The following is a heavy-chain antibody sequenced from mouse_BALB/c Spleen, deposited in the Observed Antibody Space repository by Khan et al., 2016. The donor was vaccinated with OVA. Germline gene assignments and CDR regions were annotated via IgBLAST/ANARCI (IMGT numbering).Heavy chain of an antibody. J-gene: IGHJ4*01. Sequence: QMQLEESGPGLVAPSQSLSITCTVSGFSLTDYAVSWIRQPPGKGLEWLGVIWAGGSKNYNSAHKSRLSISKDNSRSQASLNMNSLQTDDTAVYYCAKDPPYDAMDYWGQGTSVTVSS. CDR3: AKDPPYDAMDY. CDR2: IWAGGSK. CDR1: GFSLTDYA. V-gene: IGHV2-6-5*01.